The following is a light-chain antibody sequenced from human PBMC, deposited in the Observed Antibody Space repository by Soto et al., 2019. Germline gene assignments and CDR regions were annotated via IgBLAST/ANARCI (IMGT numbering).Light chain of an antibody. CDR2: DAS. Sequence: EIVLTQSPATLSLSPGEGATLSCRASQSVKTFLVWYQQRPGQAPRLLIYDASHRAAGIPARFSGSGFGTDFTLTISSLEPEDAAVYYCQQRSNWPPITFGQGTRLEIK. CDR1: QSVKTF. V-gene: IGKV3-11*01. CDR3: QQRSNWPPIT. J-gene: IGKJ5*01.